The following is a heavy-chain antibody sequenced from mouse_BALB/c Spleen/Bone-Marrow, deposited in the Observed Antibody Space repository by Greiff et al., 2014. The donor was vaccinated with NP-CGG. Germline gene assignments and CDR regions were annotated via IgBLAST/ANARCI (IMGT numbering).Heavy chain of an antibody. Sequence: QVQLKQSGAELVRPGSSVKISCKASGYAFSSYWMNWVKQRPGQGLEWIGQIYPGDGDTNYNGKFKGKATLTADKSSSTAYMQLSSLTSEDSAVYFCAREGYGYDERGNAMDYWGQGTSVTVSS. CDR1: GYAFSSYW. J-gene: IGHJ4*01. CDR3: AREGYGYDERGNAMDY. V-gene: IGHV1-80*01. D-gene: IGHD2-2*01. CDR2: IYPGDGDT.